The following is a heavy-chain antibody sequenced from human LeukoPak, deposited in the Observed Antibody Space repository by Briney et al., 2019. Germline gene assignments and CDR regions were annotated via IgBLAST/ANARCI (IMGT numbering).Heavy chain of an antibody. J-gene: IGHJ4*02. Sequence: GGSLRLSCAASGFTFSNYEINWVRQAPGKGLEWVSYISGSGTTIYYADSVKGRFTISRDNAKNSLYLQMNSLRAEDMALYYCAKGGRYSSSWYFDYWGQGTLVTVSS. D-gene: IGHD6-13*01. CDR2: ISGSGTTI. V-gene: IGHV3-48*03. CDR3: AKGGRYSSSWYFDY. CDR1: GFTFSNYE.